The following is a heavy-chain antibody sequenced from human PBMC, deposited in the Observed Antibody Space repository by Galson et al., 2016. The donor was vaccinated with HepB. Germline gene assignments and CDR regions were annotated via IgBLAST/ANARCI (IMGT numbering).Heavy chain of an antibody. V-gene: IGHV1-69*06. CDR3: ARERPGCAGDAFDI. J-gene: IGHJ3*02. CDR2: IIPMSGTA. CDR1: GGTFSSYP. Sequence: SVKVSCKASGGTFSSYPITWMRQAPGQGLEWMGGIIPMSGTANYAQKFQGRVTITADRSTSTAYMELSSLRSEDTAVYYCARERPGCAGDAFDIWGQGTMVTVSS. D-gene: IGHD3-10*02.